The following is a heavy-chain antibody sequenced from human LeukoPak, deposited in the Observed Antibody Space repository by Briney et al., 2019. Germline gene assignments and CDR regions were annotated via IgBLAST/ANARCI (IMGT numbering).Heavy chain of an antibody. J-gene: IGHJ6*02. CDR1: GYTFTSYG. CDR3: ARERITISHYGMDV. V-gene: IGHV1-18*01. Sequence: GASVEVSYKASGYTFTSYGISWVRQAPGQGLEWMGWISAYNGNTNYAQKLQGRVTMTTDTSTSTAYMELRSLRSDDTAVYYCARERITISHYGMDVWGQGTTVTVSS. CDR2: ISAYNGNT. D-gene: IGHD3-3*01.